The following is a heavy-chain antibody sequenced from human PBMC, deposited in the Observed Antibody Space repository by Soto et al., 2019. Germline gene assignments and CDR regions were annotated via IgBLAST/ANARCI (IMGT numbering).Heavy chain of an antibody. V-gene: IGHV1-8*01. D-gene: IGHD2-2*01. CDR3: ARGAVVEHDIYYYYYMDV. CDR1: GYTFTSYD. J-gene: IGHJ6*03. Sequence: ASVKVSCKASGYTFTSYDINWVRQATGQGLEWMGRMIPNIGKADYAQKFQGRVTMTADKSTSTAYMELSSLRSEDTAVYYCARGAVVEHDIYYYYYMDVWGKGTTVTVPS. CDR2: MIPNIGKA.